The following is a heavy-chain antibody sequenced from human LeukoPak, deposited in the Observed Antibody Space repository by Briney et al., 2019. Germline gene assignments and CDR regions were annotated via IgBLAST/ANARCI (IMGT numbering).Heavy chain of an antibody. CDR1: GFTFSSYA. D-gene: IGHD6-6*01. V-gene: IGHV3-23*01. CDR2: ISGSGTNT. CDR3: AKDPFRARISAPDY. J-gene: IGHJ4*02. Sequence: GGSLRLSCAASGFTFSSYAMSWVRQAPGKGLEWVSAISGSGTNTYYADSVKGRFTISRDNSKNTLYLQINSLRAEDTAVYYCAKDPFRARISAPDYWGQGTLVTVSS.